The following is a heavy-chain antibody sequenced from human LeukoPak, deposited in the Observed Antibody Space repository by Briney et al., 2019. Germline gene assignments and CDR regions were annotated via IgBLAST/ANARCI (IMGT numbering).Heavy chain of an antibody. D-gene: IGHD4-11*01. CDR2: IYHSGST. CDR3: ARVVKWRDYTRYYFDY. J-gene: IGHJ4*02. V-gene: IGHV4-4*02. Sequence: SETLSLTFAVSGVSISSSNWWRWVRQPPGRGLEWGGEIYHSGSTNYNPSLQSRVTISVDKSNNQFSLKLSSVTAADTAVYYGARVVKWRDYTRYYFDYWGQGTLVTVSS. CDR1: GVSISSSNW.